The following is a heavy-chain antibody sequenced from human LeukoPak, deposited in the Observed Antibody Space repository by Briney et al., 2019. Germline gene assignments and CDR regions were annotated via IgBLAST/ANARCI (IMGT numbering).Heavy chain of an antibody. Sequence: GASVKVSCKASGGTFSSYAISWVRQAPGQGLEWMGGIIPIFGTANYAQKFQGRVTITADESTSTAYMELSSLRSEDTAVYYCATHGESGIRYFDWLYSPIFDYWGQGTLVTVSS. J-gene: IGHJ4*02. CDR1: GGTFSSYA. CDR2: IIPIFGTA. V-gene: IGHV1-69*13. D-gene: IGHD3-9*01. CDR3: ATHGESGIRYFDWLYSPIFDY.